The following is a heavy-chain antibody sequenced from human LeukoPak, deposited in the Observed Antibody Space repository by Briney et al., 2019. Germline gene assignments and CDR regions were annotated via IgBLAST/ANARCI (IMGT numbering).Heavy chain of an antibody. J-gene: IGHJ3*02. V-gene: IGHV1-69*04. CDR2: IIPILGIA. Sequence: SVKVSCKASGGTFSSYAISWVRQAPGQGLEWVGRIIPILGIANCAQKFQGRVTITADKSTSTAYMELSSLRSEDTAVYYCATRWYYYDSSGYTAAADAFDIWGQGTMVTVSS. CDR3: ATRWYYYDSSGYTAAADAFDI. D-gene: IGHD3-22*01. CDR1: GGTFSSYA.